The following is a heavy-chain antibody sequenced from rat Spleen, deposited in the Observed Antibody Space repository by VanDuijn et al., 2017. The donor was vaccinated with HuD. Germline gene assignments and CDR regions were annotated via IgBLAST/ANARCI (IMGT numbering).Heavy chain of an antibody. V-gene: IGHV5-25*01. CDR3: AKGYYDGTYYPY. CDR1: GFTFSSFA. Sequence: EVQLVESGGGLVQPGRSLKLSCAASGFTFSSFAMAWVRQAPKKGLEWVATITSGGSNTYYPDSVKGRFTISRDNAKSTLYLQMDSLRSEDTATYYCAKGYYDGTYYPYWGQGVMVTVSS. CDR2: ITSGGSNT. J-gene: IGHJ2*01. D-gene: IGHD1-12*02.